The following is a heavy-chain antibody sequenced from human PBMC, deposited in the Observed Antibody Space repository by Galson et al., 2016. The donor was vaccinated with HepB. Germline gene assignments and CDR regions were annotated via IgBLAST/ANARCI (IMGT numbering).Heavy chain of an antibody. CDR2: INEGGRS. J-gene: IGHJ5*02. D-gene: IGHD3-16*01. CDR1: GDSMSSSSYY. Sequence: SETLSLTCTVSGDSMSSSSYYWSWIRQPPGKGLEWNGEINEGGRSNYNPSLKSRVTISVDTSKKQFSLKLSSVTAADTAVYYWARAWGGGLSWGQGTLVTVSS. V-gene: IGHV4-39*07. CDR3: ARAWGGGLS.